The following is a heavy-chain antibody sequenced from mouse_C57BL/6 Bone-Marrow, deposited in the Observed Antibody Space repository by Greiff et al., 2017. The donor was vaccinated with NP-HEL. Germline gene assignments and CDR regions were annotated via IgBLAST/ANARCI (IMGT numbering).Heavy chain of an antibody. CDR3: ASSSYGFAY. Sequence: EVKLMESGPGLVKPSQSLSLTCSVTGYSITSGYYWNWIRQFPGNKLEWMGYISYDGSNNYNPSLKNRISITRDTSKNQFFLKLNSVTTEDTATYYCASSSYGFAYWGQGTLVTVSA. D-gene: IGHD1-1*01. CDR1: GYSITSGYY. V-gene: IGHV3-6*01. J-gene: IGHJ3*01. CDR2: ISYDGSN.